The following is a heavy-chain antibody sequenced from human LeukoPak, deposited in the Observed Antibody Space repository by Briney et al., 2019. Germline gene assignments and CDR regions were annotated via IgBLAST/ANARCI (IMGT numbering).Heavy chain of an antibody. D-gene: IGHD1-26*01. CDR3: ARGAHASDY. V-gene: IGHV3-48*02. Sequence: PGGSLRLSCAASGFTFSSYNMNWVRQAPGKGLEWVSFISGSSSTIFYADSVKGRFTISRDNAKNSLYLQMNSLRDEDTAVYYCARGAHASDYWGQGTLVTVSS. J-gene: IGHJ4*02. CDR2: ISGSSSTI. CDR1: GFTFSSYN.